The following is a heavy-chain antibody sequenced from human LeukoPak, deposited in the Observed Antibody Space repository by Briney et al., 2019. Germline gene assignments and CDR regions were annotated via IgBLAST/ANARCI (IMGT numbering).Heavy chain of an antibody. Sequence: GGSLRLSCAASGFTFSSYAMSWVRQAPGKGLEWVSAISGSGGSTYYADSVKGRFTISRDNSKNTLYLQMNSLRAEDTAVYYCAKGPRFVRGAPSYFDYWGHGTLVTVSS. V-gene: IGHV3-23*01. CDR3: AKGPRFVRGAPSYFDY. D-gene: IGHD3-10*01. J-gene: IGHJ4*01. CDR1: GFTFSSYA. CDR2: ISGSGGST.